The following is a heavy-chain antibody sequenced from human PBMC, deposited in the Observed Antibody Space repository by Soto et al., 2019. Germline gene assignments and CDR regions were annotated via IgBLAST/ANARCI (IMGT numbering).Heavy chain of an antibody. CDR3: ARSIRNYYGMDV. CDR2: INGDGSRT. V-gene: IGHV3-74*01. D-gene: IGHD6-6*01. J-gene: IGHJ6*02. CDR1: GFTFSDYW. Sequence: EVQVAESGGGLVQPGGSLRLSCAASGFTFSDYWLHWVRQAPGKGLEWVSRINGDGSRTFYADSVKGRLTISRDNARDTVFLQMNSLRAEDTAVYFCARSIRNYYGMDVWGQGTTVTVSS.